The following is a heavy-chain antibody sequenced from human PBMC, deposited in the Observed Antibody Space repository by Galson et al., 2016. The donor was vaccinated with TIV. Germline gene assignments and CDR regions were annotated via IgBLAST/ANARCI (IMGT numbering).Heavy chain of an antibody. CDR2: VYYNGDT. D-gene: IGHD3-16*01. Sequence: TLSLTCTVSGVSITSSTYYWGWIRQPPGKGLEWIGSVYYNGDTYYNPSLKSRVTISVDTSKNQFSLKLNSVTAADTSIFYCARHGAWSWYFDLWGRGTLVTVSS. CDR1: GVSITSSTYY. J-gene: IGHJ2*01. V-gene: IGHV4-39*01. CDR3: ARHGAWSWYFDL.